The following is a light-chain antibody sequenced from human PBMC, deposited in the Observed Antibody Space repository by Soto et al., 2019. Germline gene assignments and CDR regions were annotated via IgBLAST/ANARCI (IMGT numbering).Light chain of an antibody. CDR2: AAS. CDR1: QGISTY. Sequence: IQVTHSPSFLSASVADIVTITCRASQGISTYLDWYQQKAGKDTKRLIYAASTLQSGVPLSFSGSGSGKSFTLTISRLQPEDFATYYCQQFLSYPITFGQGKRLENK. V-gene: IGKV1-9*01. CDR3: QQFLSYPIT. J-gene: IGKJ5*01.